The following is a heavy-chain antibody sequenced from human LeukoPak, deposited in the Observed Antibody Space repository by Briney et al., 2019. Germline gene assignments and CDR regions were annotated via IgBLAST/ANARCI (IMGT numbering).Heavy chain of an antibody. CDR1: GFSFA. CDR3: AKAATFYYGSDL. CDR2: ISGSDGNT. V-gene: IGHV3-23*01. J-gene: IGHJ4*02. D-gene: IGHD3-10*01. Sequence: GGSLRLSCAASGFSFAMNWVRQAPGEGLEWVSAISGSDGNTYYADSVKGRFTISRDDSKNTLYLQMNRLRAEDTALYYCAKAATFYYGSDLWGQGILVAVSS.